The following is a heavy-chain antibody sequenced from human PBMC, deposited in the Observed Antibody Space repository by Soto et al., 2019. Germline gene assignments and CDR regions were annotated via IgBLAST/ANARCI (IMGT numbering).Heavy chain of an antibody. D-gene: IGHD3-3*01. J-gene: IGHJ5*02. CDR1: GGSISSGGYS. CDR3: ARGRFFITIFGVPHIGGWFDP. CDR2: IYHSGST. V-gene: IGHV4-30-2*01. Sequence: LSLTCAVSGGSISSGGYSWSWIRQPPGKGLEWIGYIYHSGSTYYNPSLKSRVTISVDRSKNQFSLKLSSVTAADTAVYYCARGRFFITIFGVPHIGGWFDPWGQGTLVTVSS.